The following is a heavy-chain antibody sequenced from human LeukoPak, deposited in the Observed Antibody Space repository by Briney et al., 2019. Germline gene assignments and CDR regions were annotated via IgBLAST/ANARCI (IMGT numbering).Heavy chain of an antibody. CDR1: GFTFSSYA. V-gene: IGHV3-23*01. D-gene: IGHD1-26*01. CDR2: ISGSGVTT. CDR3: AKKVVVGATSPYSDFQD. J-gene: IGHJ1*01. Sequence: PGGSLRLSCEAFGFTFSSYAMSWVRQAPGKGLEWVSAISGSGVTTHYAGSVKGRFSISRDNSKNTLYLQMNSLRAEDTALYYCAKKVVVGATSPYSDFQDWGQGTLVTVSS.